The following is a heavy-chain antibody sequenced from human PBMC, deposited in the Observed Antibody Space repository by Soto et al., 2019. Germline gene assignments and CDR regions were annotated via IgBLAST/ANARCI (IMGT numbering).Heavy chain of an antibody. D-gene: IGHD6-6*01. J-gene: IGHJ4*02. CDR2: IYYSGST. Sequence: SETLSLTCTVSGGSTSSYYWSWIRQPPGKGLEWIGYIYYSGSTNYNPSLKSRVTISVDTSKNQFSLKLSSVTAADTAVYYCARERGSSGGFDYWGQGTLVTVSS. CDR3: ARERGSSGGFDY. V-gene: IGHV4-59*01. CDR1: GGSTSSYY.